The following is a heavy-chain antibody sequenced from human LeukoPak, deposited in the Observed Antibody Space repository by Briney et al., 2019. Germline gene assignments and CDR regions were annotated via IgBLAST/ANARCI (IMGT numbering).Heavy chain of an antibody. J-gene: IGHJ4*02. CDR2: IKQDGSEK. D-gene: IGHD3-10*01. CDR1: GFTFSSYG. CDR3: ARLREYSGGYYFDY. Sequence: GGSLRLSCAASGFTFSSYGMHWVRQAPGKGLEWVANIKQDGSEKYYVDSVKGRFTISRDNAKNSLYLQMNSLRAEDTAVYYCARLREYSGGYYFDYWGQGTLATVSS. V-gene: IGHV3-7*01.